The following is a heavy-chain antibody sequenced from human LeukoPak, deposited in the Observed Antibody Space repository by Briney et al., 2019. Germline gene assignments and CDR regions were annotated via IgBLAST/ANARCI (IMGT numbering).Heavy chain of an antibody. CDR1: GFTFSSYA. V-gene: IGHV3-23*01. Sequence: GSLRLSCAASGFTFSSYAMSGVRQAPGKGLEWVSAISGSGGSTYYADSVKGRFTISRDNSKNTLYLQMNSLRAEDTAVYYCAKELMVRGVEDNWFDPWGQGTLVTVSS. CDR2: ISGSGGST. J-gene: IGHJ5*02. CDR3: AKELMVRGVEDNWFDP. D-gene: IGHD3-10*01.